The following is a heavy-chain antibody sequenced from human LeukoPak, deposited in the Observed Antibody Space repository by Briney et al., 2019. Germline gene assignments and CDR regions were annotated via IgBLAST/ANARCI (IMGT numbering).Heavy chain of an antibody. D-gene: IGHD3-10*01. CDR1: GFTFSSYA. CDR3: ARYLYLGSGSYYKKTYYYYMDV. V-gene: IGHV3-48*04. J-gene: IGHJ6*03. CDR2: ISGSGSTI. Sequence: GGSLRLSCAASGFTFSSYAMSWVRQAPGKGLEWVSAISGSGSTIYYADSVKGRFTISRDNAKNSLYLQMNSLRAEDTAVYYCARYLYLGSGSYYKKTYYYYMDVWGKGTTVTVSS.